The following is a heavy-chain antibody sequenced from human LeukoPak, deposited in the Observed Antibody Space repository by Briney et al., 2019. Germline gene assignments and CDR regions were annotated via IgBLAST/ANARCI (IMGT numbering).Heavy chain of an antibody. CDR3: ARALSGTSVHLEWLLWVDY. J-gene: IGHJ4*02. D-gene: IGHD3-3*01. CDR1: GYTFTGYC. V-gene: IGHV1-2*06. CDR2: INPNSGGT. Sequence: ASVKVSCKASGYTFTGYCMHWVRQAPGQGLEWMGRINPNSGGTNYAQKLQGRVTMTTDTSTSTAYMELRSLRSDDTAVYYCARALSGTSVHLEWLLWVDYWGQGTLVTVSS.